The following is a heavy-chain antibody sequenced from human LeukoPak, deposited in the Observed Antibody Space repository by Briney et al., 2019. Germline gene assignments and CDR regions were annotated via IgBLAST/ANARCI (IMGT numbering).Heavy chain of an antibody. CDR1: GYSISSGYY. V-gene: IGHV4-38-2*02. CDR2: IDHSGST. CDR3: AKSNGYGLVDI. J-gene: IGHJ3*02. Sequence: SETLSLTCTVSGYSISSGYYWGWIRQPPGNGLEWTGSIDHSGSTYYNPSLKSRITISVDTSKNQFSLKLSSVTAADTAVYYCAKSNGYGLVDIWGQGTMVTVSS. D-gene: IGHD3-10*01.